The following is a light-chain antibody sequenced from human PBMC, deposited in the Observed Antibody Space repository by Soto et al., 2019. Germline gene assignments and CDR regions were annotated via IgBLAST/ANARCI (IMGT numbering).Light chain of an antibody. J-gene: IGKJ1*01. CDR1: ETIASY. V-gene: IGKV1-39*01. CDR3: QQTYNPPRT. CDR2: AAS. Sequence: DIQMTQSPSSLSASVGDRVTITCRASETIASYVNWYQQRPGKAPKLLIYAASTLQSGVPSRFGGSGSGTDFTLTITSLQPEDFATYFCQQTYNPPRTFGQGNRV.